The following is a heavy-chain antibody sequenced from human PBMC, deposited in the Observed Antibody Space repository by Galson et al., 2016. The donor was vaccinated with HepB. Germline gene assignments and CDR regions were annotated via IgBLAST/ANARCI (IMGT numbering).Heavy chain of an antibody. CDR1: GGSISSGNYY. J-gene: IGHJ4*02. D-gene: IGHD2-15*01. CDR2: VYFGGSS. Sequence: SETLSLTCIVSGGSISSGNYYWSWIRQTPGAGLEWIGSVYFGGSSYSNPSLESRVTMSVDTARNQLYLRLTSVTAADTATYYCARPRRYCSGGAYPFDYWGQGALVSVSS. CDR3: ARPRRYCSGGAYPFDY. V-gene: IGHV4-39*01.